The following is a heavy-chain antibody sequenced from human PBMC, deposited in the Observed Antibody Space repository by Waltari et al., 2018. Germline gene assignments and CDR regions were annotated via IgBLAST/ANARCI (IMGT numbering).Heavy chain of an antibody. CDR3: ARQGYNSWYVYYFDD. D-gene: IGHD1-1*01. Sequence: QLQLQESGPGLVKPSGTLSLTCTVSGGSISRGFYYWGWIRQPPGKGLEWIGSIYYSGTTYYNPSLKSRVTLYVDTSKNEFSLNLISVTAADAAVYYCARQGYNSWYVYYFDDWGQGTLVTVSS. J-gene: IGHJ4*02. CDR2: IYYSGTT. V-gene: IGHV4-39*01. CDR1: GGSISRGFYY.